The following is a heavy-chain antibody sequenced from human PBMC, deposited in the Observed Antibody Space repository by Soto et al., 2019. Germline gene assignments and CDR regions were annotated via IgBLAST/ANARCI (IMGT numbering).Heavy chain of an antibody. CDR2: IYSGGST. J-gene: IGHJ3*02. V-gene: IGHV3-53*01. Sequence: PVGSLRLSCAASGFTVSSNYMSWVRQAPGKGLEWVSVIYSGGSTYYADSVKGRFTISRDNSKNTLYLQMNSLRAEDTAVYYCAREEVGATCCAFDIWGQGTMVTV. CDR3: AREEVGATCCAFDI. CDR1: GFTVSSNY. D-gene: IGHD1-26*01.